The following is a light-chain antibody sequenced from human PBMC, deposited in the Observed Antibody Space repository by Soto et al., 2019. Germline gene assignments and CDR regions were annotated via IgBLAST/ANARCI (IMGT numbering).Light chain of an antibody. J-gene: IGLJ1*01. CDR1: SSDVGGYNY. CDR3: SSHAGSSVV. Sequence: QSALTQPRSVSGSPGQSVTISCTGTSSDVGGYNYVSWYQQHPGKAPKLMIYDVTTRPSGVPDRFSGSKSGNRASLTISGLQAEDEADYYCSSHAGSSVVFGTGTKVTVL. CDR2: DVT. V-gene: IGLV2-11*01.